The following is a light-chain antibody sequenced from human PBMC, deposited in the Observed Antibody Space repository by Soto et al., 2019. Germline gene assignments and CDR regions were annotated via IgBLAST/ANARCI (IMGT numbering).Light chain of an antibody. CDR3: SLYTSNGSLI. Sequence: SALTQPPSVSGAPGESGTISCTGTTSYIDNYDSVSWYQQAPGTAPKLIIYDVNNRPSGAPDRFSGSTSGNTASLTISRLQAEDETDYFCSLYTSNGSLIFGPGNKVNV. J-gene: IGLJ1*01. CDR2: DVN. V-gene: IGLV2-18*01. CDR1: TSYIDNYDS.